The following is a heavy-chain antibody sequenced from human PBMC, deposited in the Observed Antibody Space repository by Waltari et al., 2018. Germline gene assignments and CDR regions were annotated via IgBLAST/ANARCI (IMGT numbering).Heavy chain of an antibody. CDR1: GGSVTRRHW. Sequence: QVQLQESGPGLVKPSGTLSLTCAVSGGSVTRRHWWRWVRQAPGKGLEWIGEMYHSGTTNYNPLLKSRVTMSLDRAKNQFSLKLSSVTAADTAVYYCVRDNRWAEDGFRYFQFWGQGTLVTVSS. D-gene: IGHD5-12*01. CDR2: MYHSGTT. CDR3: VRDNRWAEDGFRYFQF. V-gene: IGHV4-4*02. J-gene: IGHJ1*01.